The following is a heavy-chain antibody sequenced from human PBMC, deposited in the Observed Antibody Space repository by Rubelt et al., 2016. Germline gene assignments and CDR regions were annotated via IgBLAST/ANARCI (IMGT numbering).Heavy chain of an antibody. CDR1: GGTFSSYA. Sequence: QVQLVQSGAEVKKPGSSVKVSCKASGGTFSSYAISWVRQAPGQGLEWMGRIIPILGIANYAQKFQGRVTITADEPTSTAYMELSSLRSEDTAVYYCAREQQLVGGWFDPWGQGTLVTVSS. J-gene: IGHJ5*02. CDR2: IIPILGIA. D-gene: IGHD6-13*01. V-gene: IGHV1-69*04. CDR3: AREQQLVGGWFDP.